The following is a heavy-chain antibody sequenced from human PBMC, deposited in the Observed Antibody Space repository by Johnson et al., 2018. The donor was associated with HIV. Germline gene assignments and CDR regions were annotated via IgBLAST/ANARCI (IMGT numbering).Heavy chain of an antibody. V-gene: IGHV3-9*01. CDR1: GFIFDDYA. J-gene: IGHJ3*01. CDR3: TVLRWGWGGQGAFDV. Sequence: VQLVESGGGLVQPGRSLRLTCAASGFIFDDYAMYWVRQAPGKGLEWVSGISWNRGIIGYADSVKGRFTLSRDNSENTVYLQMNSLRDEDTSVYYCTVLRWGWGGQGAFDVWGPGTKVTVSS. CDR2: ISWNRGII. D-gene: IGHD5-24*01.